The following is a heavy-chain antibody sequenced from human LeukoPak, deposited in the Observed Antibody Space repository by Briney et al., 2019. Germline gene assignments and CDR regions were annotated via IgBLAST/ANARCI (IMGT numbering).Heavy chain of an antibody. CDR1: GFTFSSYA. V-gene: IGHV3-23*01. CDR3: AKCMGPRTMIVPLPSGYYGMDV. CDR2: ISGSGGST. J-gene: IGHJ6*02. D-gene: IGHD3-22*01. Sequence: PGGSLRLSCAASGFTFSSYAMSWVRQAPGKGLEWVSVISGSGGSTYYADSVKGRSTISRDNSKNTLYLQMNSLRAEDTAVYYCAKCMGPRTMIVPLPSGYYGMDVWGQGTTVTVSS.